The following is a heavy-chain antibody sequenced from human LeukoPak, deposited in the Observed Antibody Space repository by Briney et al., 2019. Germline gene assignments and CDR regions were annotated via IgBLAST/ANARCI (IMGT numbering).Heavy chain of an antibody. CDR1: GYSFTSYW. D-gene: IGHD6-13*01. J-gene: IGHJ4*02. CDR3: ARIPATGGTSIAAAAFDY. CDR2: IYPGDSDT. V-gene: IGHV5-51*01. Sequence: GESLKISCKGSGYSFTSYWIGWVRQMPGKGLEWMGIIYPGDSDTRYSPSFQGQVTISADKSISTAYLQWSSLKASDTAMYYCARIPATGGTSIAAAAFDYWGQGTLVTVSS.